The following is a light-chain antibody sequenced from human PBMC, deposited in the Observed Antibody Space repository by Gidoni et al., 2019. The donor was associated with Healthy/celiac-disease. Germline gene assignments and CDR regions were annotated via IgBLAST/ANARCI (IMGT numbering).Light chain of an antibody. CDR1: QSVLYSSNNQNY. CDR2: WAS. J-gene: IGKJ5*01. Sequence: DIVMTQSPGSLAVSLGEQATINCKSSQSVLYSSNNQNYLAWSQQKPGQPPLLLIYWASTRESGVPDRFSGSGSGTDFTLTISSLQAEDVAVYYCQQYYSTPLTFGQGTRLEIK. CDR3: QQYYSTPLT. V-gene: IGKV4-1*01.